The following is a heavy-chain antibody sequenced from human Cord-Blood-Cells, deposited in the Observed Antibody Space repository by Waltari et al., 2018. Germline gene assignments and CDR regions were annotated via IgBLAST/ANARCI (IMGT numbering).Heavy chain of an antibody. Sequence: QVRLQQWGAGLLKPSETLSLTCAVYGGSFSGYYWSWIRQPPGKGLEWIGEINHSGSTNYNPSRKSRVTISVDTSKNQFSLKLSSVTAADTAVYYCARGSAIDYWGQGTLVTVSS. D-gene: IGHD5-18*01. V-gene: IGHV4-34*01. CDR3: ARGSAIDY. J-gene: IGHJ4*02. CDR1: GGSFSGYY. CDR2: INHSGST.